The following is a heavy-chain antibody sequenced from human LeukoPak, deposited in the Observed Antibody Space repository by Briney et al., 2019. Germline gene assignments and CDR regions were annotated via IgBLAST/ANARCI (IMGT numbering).Heavy chain of an antibody. V-gene: IGHV3-23*01. CDR1: GFTFSSHG. J-gene: IGHJ4*02. D-gene: IGHD3-9*01. CDR2: ISPSGGIT. CDR3: AKAGYDILTGYYNVGGYYFDY. Sequence: GGSLRLSCAASGFTFSSHGMNWVRQAPGKGLEWVSGISPSGGITYYTDSVKGRFTISRDNSKNTLYLQMNSLRAEDTAVYYCAKAGYDILTGYYNVGGYYFDYWGQGTLVTVSS.